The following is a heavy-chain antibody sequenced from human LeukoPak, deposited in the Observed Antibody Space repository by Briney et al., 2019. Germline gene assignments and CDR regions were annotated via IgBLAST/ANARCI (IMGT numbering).Heavy chain of an antibody. D-gene: IGHD6-13*01. V-gene: IGHV3-21*01. Sequence: GGSLRLSCAASGFTFSSYSTNWVRHAPGRGLEWGSSISSSSSYIYYADSVKGRFTISRDNAKTSLYLQMNSLRAEYTAVYYCARRRIAAAVVDPWGQGTLVTVSS. CDR2: ISSSSSYI. J-gene: IGHJ5*02. CDR3: ARRRIAAAVVDP. CDR1: GFTFSSYS.